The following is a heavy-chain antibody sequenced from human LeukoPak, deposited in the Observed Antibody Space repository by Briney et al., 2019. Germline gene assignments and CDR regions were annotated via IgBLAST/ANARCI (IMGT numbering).Heavy chain of an antibody. Sequence: GGSLRLSCAASGFTFSSYWMHWVRQAPGKGLVWVSRINSDGSSTSYADSVKGPFTISRDNAKNTLYLQMNSLRAEDTAVYYCARQLPYYPLDYWGQGTLVTVSS. CDR1: GFTFSSYW. CDR2: INSDGSST. V-gene: IGHV3-74*01. J-gene: IGHJ4*02. CDR3: ARQLPYYPLDY. D-gene: IGHD3-22*01.